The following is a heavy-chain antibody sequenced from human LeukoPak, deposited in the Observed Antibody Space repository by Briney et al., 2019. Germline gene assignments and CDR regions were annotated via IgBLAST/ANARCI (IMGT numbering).Heavy chain of an antibody. CDR2: LDRDGTTT. CDR1: GFTFSTYW. V-gene: IGHV3-74*01. J-gene: IGHJ5*01. Sequence: GGSLRLSCVASGFTFSTYWMHWVRQAPGKGLEWVSRLDRDGTTTSYADSVYGRFTISRDNAKSTLYLQMRSLRAEDTAVYYCVRDTENIGYDAFEFWDHGTLVTVSS. D-gene: IGHD2/OR15-2a*01. CDR3: VRDTENIGYDAFEF.